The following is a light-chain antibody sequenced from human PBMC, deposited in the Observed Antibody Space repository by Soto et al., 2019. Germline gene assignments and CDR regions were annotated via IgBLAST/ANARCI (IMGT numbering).Light chain of an antibody. CDR3: QSYDTRLSGSV. CDR1: SSNIGAGYD. V-gene: IGLV1-40*01. CDR2: GNN. J-gene: IGLJ3*02. Sequence: QPVLTQPPSVSGAPGQRVTISCTGTSSNIGAGYDVIWYQQLPGTAPKLLILGNNSRSSGVPDRFSGSRSGSSASLAVAGLQAEDEADYHSQSYDTRLSGSVFGGGTKLTVL.